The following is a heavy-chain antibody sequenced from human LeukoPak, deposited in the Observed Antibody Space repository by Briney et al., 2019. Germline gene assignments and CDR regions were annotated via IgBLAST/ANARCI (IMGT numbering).Heavy chain of an antibody. D-gene: IGHD1-26*01. CDR1: GFTFSSYE. CDR2: ISSSGSTI. V-gene: IGHV3-48*03. Sequence: GGSLSRSCAASGFTFSSYEMNWVRQAPGKGLEWGSYISSSGSTIYYADSVKGRFTISRDNATNSLYLQMNSLRAEDTAVYYCARAEGGVVDYWGQGTLVTVSS. CDR3: ARAEGGVVDY. J-gene: IGHJ4*02.